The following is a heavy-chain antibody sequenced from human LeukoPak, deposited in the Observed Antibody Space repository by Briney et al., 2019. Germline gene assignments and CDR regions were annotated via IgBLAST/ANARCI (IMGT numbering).Heavy chain of an antibody. CDR1: GFTFSSYA. J-gene: IGHJ3*02. Sequence: GGSLRLSCAASGFTFSSYAMNWVRQAPGKGLEWVSGVSRRGGDTYYADSVKGRFTISRDNSKNTLYLQMKSLRAEDTAVYYCARARYVNSFYAFDIWGQGTLVTVSS. CDR3: ARARYVNSFYAFDI. V-gene: IGHV3-23*01. CDR2: VSRRGGDT. D-gene: IGHD3-9*01.